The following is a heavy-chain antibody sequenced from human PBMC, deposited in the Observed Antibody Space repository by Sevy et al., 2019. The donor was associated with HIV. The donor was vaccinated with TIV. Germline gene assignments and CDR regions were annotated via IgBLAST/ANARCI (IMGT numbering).Heavy chain of an antibody. CDR1: GFNFDNYA. D-gene: IGHD2-15*01. V-gene: IGHV3-9*01. CDR2: ISWNSGST. J-gene: IGHJ4*02. Sequence: GGSLRLSCAASGFNFDNYAMHWVRQVPGKGLEWVSGISWNSGSTCYADSVKGRFTISRDNAKNSLYLQMNSLRAADTALYYCVKDISRDARYGNSSYFDYWGQGTLVTVSS. CDR3: VKDISRDARYGNSSYFDY.